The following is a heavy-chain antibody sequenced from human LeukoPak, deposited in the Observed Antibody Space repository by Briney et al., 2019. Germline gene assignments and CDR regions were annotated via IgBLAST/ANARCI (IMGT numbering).Heavy chain of an antibody. V-gene: IGHV4-39*07. J-gene: IGHJ4*02. CDR3: ARGVTRDGNYDY. D-gene: IGHD4-17*01. CDR1: GGSISSSSYY. Sequence: SETQSLTCTVSGGSISSSSYYWGWIRQPPGKGLEWIGSIYYSGSTYYNPSLKSRVTISVDTSKNQFSLKLSSVTAADTAVYYCARGVTRDGNYDYWGQGTLVTVSS. CDR2: IYYSGST.